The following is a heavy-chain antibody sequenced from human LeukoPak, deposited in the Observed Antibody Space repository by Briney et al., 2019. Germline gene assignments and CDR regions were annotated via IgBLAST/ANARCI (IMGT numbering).Heavy chain of an antibody. CDR2: ISSSSNNI. Sequence: PGGSLRLSCAASGFTFSSYSTDWVRQAPGKGLEWVSSISSSSNNIYYADSVKGRFTISRDNGKNSLYLLMNSLRAEDTAVYYCVYGGGYFQHWGQGTLVTVSS. D-gene: IGHD4-23*01. V-gene: IGHV3-21*01. J-gene: IGHJ1*01. CDR3: VYGGGYFQH. CDR1: GFTFSSYS.